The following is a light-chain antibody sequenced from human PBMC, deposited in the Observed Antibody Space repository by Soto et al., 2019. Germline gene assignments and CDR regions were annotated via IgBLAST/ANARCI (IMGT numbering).Light chain of an antibody. Sequence: DIVMTQSPLSLPVTPGEPASISCRSSQSLLYSNGYNYLDWYLQKPGQSPQLLIYLGSSRASGVPDRFSGSGSGTDFTLTISSLQPEDFATYYCQQLHDYPITFGQGTRLEIK. V-gene: IGKV2-28*01. CDR2: LGS. CDR1: QSLLYSNGYNY. CDR3: QQLHDYPIT. J-gene: IGKJ5*01.